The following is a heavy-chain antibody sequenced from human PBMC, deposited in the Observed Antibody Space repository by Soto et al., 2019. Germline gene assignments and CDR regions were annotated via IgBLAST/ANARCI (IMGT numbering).Heavy chain of an antibody. CDR3: AKDPDYSNVVRYFDY. V-gene: IGHV3-23*01. CDR2: ISGSGGST. CDR1: GFTFSSYA. Sequence: GGSLRLSCAASGFTFSSYAMSWVRQAPGKGLEWVSAISGSGGSTYYADSVKGRFTISRDNSKNTLYLQMNSLRAEDTAVYYCAKDPDYSNVVRYFDYWGQGTLVTVSS. J-gene: IGHJ4*02. D-gene: IGHD4-4*01.